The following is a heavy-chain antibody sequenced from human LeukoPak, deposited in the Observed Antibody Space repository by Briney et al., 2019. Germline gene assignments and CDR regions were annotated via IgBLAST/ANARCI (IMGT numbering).Heavy chain of an antibody. CDR1: GGSISSYY. CDR2: AYHNGNT. Sequence: SETLSLTCTVSGGSISSYYWSWIRQPPGKGLDWIGYAYHNGNTNYNPSLNSRVTISVDTSNNQFSLRLTSVTTADTAVYYCARGHPPNLDVWGQGTTVTVSS. J-gene: IGHJ6*02. V-gene: IGHV4-59*01. CDR3: ARGHPPNLDV.